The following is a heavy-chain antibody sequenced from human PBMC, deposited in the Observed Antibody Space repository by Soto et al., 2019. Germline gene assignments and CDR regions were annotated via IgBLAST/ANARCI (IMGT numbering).Heavy chain of an antibody. CDR2: IDGIGSST. CDR1: GFTFSNYG. V-gene: IGHV3-23*01. D-gene: IGHD2-15*01. J-gene: IGHJ4*02. Sequence: EVQLLESGGGLVQPGRSLRLSCAASGFTFSNYGMKWVRQAPGKGLEWVSGIDGIGSSTYYADSVKGRFTIPRDNSKNTLFLQMNSLRAEDTALYYCAVGLDYWGQGTLVTVSS. CDR3: AVGLDY.